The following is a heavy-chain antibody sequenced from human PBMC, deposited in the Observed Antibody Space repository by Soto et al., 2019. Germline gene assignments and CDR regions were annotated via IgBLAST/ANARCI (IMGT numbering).Heavy chain of an antibody. J-gene: IGHJ6*02. CDR1: GFTFSTYT. V-gene: IGHV3-48*01. CDR2: ISDSSTTI. CDR3: ARVGYCSAGSCYDHGMDV. Sequence: GGSLRLSCAASGFTFSTYTMNWVRQAPGKGLEWVSYISDSSTTIHYADSVRGRFTISRDNVKNSLYLQMNSLRGEDTAVYYCARVGYCSAGSCYDHGMDVWGQGTTVTVSS. D-gene: IGHD2-15*01.